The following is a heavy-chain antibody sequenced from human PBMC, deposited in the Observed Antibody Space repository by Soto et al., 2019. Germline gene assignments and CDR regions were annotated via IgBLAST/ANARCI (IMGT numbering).Heavy chain of an antibody. Sequence: TSETLSLTCSVSGGTISGYYWTWIRQPAGKGLEWIGRIYSSGNTKYNPSLQSRVTMSLDTSNNQFSLRLTSVTAADTAVYYCARGQRFSDWFDPWGQGTLATVSS. D-gene: IGHD3-3*01. V-gene: IGHV4-4*07. CDR3: ARGQRFSDWFDP. CDR1: GGTISGYY. CDR2: IYSSGNT. J-gene: IGHJ5*02.